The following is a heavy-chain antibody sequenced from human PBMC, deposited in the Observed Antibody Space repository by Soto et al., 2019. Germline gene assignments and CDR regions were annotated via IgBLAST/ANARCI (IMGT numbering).Heavy chain of an antibody. CDR1: GFSLSNARMG. CDR2: IFSNDEK. Sequence: QVTLKESGPVLVKPTETLTLTCTVSGFSLSNARMGVSWIRQPPGKALEWLAHIFSNDEKSYSTSLKSRLTIFKDTSKSQVVLTMTNMDPVDTATYYCARTEAPYGDYVYYFDYWGQGTLVTVSS. CDR3: ARTEAPYGDYVYYFDY. J-gene: IGHJ4*02. D-gene: IGHD4-17*01. V-gene: IGHV2-26*01.